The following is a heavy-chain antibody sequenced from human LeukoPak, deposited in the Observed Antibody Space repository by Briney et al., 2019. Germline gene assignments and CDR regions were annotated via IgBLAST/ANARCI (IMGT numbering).Heavy chain of an antibody. D-gene: IGHD6-19*01. Sequence: ASVKVSCKTSGYTFTSYGISWVRQAPGQGLEWMGWINPNSGGTNYAQKFQGRVTMTRDTSISTAYMELSRLRSDDTAVYYCARAIAVAGTDFDYWGQGTLVTVSS. V-gene: IGHV1-2*02. CDR3: ARAIAVAGTDFDY. CDR1: GYTFTSYG. CDR2: INPNSGGT. J-gene: IGHJ4*02.